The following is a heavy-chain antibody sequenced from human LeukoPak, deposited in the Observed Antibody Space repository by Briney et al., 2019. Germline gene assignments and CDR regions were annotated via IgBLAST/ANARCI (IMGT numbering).Heavy chain of an antibody. J-gene: IGHJ4*02. Sequence: GGSLRLSCAASGFTFSSYAMHWVRQAPGKGLEWVAVISYDGSNKYYADSVKGRSTISRDSSKNTLYLQMNSLRPEDTAVYYCVKGRSGSSYSPSDSWGQGTLVTVSS. CDR1: GFTFSSYA. D-gene: IGHD2-15*01. CDR3: VKGRSGSSYSPSDS. V-gene: IGHV3-30-3*01. CDR2: ISYDGSNK.